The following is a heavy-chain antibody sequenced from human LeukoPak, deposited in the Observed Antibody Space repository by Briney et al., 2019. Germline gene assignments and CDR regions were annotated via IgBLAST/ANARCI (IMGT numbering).Heavy chain of an antibody. V-gene: IGHV5-51*01. CDR2: IYPGDSDT. CDR1: GYSFTSYW. J-gene: IGHJ6*03. D-gene: IGHD2-21*02. Sequence: GESLKISCTGSGYSFTSYWIGWVRQMPGKGLEWMGIIYPGDSDTRYSPSSQGQVTISADKSISTAYLQWSSLKASDTAMYYCARQAWGGYYSRAPTHYMDVWGKGTTVTVSS. CDR3: ARQAWGGYYSRAPTHYMDV.